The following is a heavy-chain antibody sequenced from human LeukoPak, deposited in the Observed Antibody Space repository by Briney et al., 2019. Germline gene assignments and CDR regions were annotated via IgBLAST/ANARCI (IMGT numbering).Heavy chain of an antibody. Sequence: GGSLRLSCAASGFTFSNHAMHWVRQAPGKGLEWLAVISYDGSNKKYADSVKGRFTISRDNAKNTVYLQMNSLRTEDTAVYYCARVASSGIVGTTKGFDYWGQGTLVTVSS. CDR3: ARVASSGIVGTTKGFDY. CDR1: GFTFSNHA. V-gene: IGHV3-30-3*01. J-gene: IGHJ4*02. D-gene: IGHD1-26*01. CDR2: ISYDGSNK.